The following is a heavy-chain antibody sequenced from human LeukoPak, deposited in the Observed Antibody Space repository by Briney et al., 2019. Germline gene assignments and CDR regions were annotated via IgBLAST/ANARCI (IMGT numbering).Heavy chain of an antibody. CDR1: GFTFSTHA. V-gene: IGHV3-23*01. Sequence: GGSLRLSCAASGFTFSTHAMSWVRQAPGKGLEWVSSLSGDGSTTYHADSVKGRFIISRDNSRSTLYLQVNSLSAEDTAVYYCARGTSLGRPGTYYFDYWGQGALVTVSS. CDR3: ARGTSLGRPGTYYFDY. CDR2: LSGDGSTT. J-gene: IGHJ4*02. D-gene: IGHD1/OR15-1a*01.